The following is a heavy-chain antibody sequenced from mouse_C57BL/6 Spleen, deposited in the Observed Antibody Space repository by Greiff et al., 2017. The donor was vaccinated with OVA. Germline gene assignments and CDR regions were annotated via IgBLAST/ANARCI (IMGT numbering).Heavy chain of an antibody. V-gene: IGHV1-55*01. D-gene: IGHD2-4*01. CDR2: IYPGSGST. CDR3: ARETYGYDYDREYYFDY. CDR1: GYTFTSYW. J-gene: IGHJ2*01. Sequence: QVQLQQPGAELVKPGASVKMSCKASGYTFTSYWITWVKQRPGQGLEWIGDIYPGSGSTNYNEKFKSKATLTVDTSSSTAYMQLSSLTSEDSAVYYCARETYGYDYDREYYFDYWGQGTTLTVSS.